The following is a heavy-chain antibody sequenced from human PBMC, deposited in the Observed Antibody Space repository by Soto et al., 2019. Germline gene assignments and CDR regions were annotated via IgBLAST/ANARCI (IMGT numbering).Heavy chain of an antibody. V-gene: IGHV3-30*19. CDR3: ASGDYGDTYYYYGMDV. CDR1: GFTFSSYG. Sequence: QVQLVESGGGVVQPGRSLRLSCAASGFTFSSYGMHWVRQAPGKGLEWVAVISYDGSNKYYADSVKGRFTISRDNSKNTLYLQMNSLRAEDTAVYYCASGDYGDTYYYYGMDVWGQGTTVTVSS. D-gene: IGHD4-17*01. CDR2: ISYDGSNK. J-gene: IGHJ6*02.